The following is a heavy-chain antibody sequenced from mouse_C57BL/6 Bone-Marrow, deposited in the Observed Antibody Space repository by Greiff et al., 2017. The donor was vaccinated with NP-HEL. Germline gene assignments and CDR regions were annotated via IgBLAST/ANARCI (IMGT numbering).Heavy chain of an antibody. Sequence: VKLMESGPGLVAPSQSLSITCTVSGFSLTSYAISWVRQPPGKGLEWLGVIWPGGGTNYNSALKSRLSISKDNSKSQVFLKMNSLRTDDTARYYCARFPGWRFDVWGTGTTVTVSS. D-gene: IGHD3-1*01. V-gene: IGHV2-9-1*01. CDR2: IWPGGGT. CDR1: GFSLTSYA. J-gene: IGHJ1*03. CDR3: ARFPGWRFDV.